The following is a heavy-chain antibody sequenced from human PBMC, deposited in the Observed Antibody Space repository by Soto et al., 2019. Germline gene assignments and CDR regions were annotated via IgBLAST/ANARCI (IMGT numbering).Heavy chain of an antibody. CDR1: GVTFSSYE. V-gene: IGHV3-48*03. CDR2: ISSSGSTI. J-gene: IGHJ3*02. Sequence: GGSLRLSCAASGVTFSSYEMNWVRQAPGKGLEWVSYISSSGSTIYYSDSVKGRFTISRDNAKNSLYLQMNSLRAEDTAAYYCARPLLFSRNSNKLGIVGLYAFDIWGQGTMVTVSS. D-gene: IGHD7-27*01. CDR3: ARPLLFSRNSNKLGIVGLYAFDI.